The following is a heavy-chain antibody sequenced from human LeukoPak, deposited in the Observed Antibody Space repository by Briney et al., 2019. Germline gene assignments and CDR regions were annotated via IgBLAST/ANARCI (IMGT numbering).Heavy chain of an antibody. CDR2: TRDRTHSYST. J-gene: IGHJ4*02. D-gene: IGHD1/OR15-1a*01. CDR3: VRGQNSFDY. V-gene: IGHV3-72*01. Sequence: GGSLRLSCAASGFTLSDHYMDWVRQAPRKGLEWVGRTRDRTHSYSTEYAASVKGRFTISRDDSKNSFYLQMNSLKTEDTAVYYCVRGQNSFDYWGQGTLVTVSS. CDR1: GFTLSDHY.